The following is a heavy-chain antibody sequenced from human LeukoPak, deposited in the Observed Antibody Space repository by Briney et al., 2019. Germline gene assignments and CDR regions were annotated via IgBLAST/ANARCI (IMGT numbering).Heavy chain of an antibody. Sequence: GGSLRLSCAASGFILDDYAMHWVRQAPGKGLEWVSGISGNSGHIGYADSVKGRFTISRDNAKNALYLQMNSLRAEDTAVYYCARDGIVGATAFDHWGQGTLVTVSS. CDR2: ISGNSGHI. V-gene: IGHV3-9*01. D-gene: IGHD1-26*01. CDR3: ARDGIVGATAFDH. J-gene: IGHJ4*02. CDR1: GFILDDYA.